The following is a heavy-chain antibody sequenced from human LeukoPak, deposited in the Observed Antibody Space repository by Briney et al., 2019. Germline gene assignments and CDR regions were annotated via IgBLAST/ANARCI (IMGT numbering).Heavy chain of an antibody. CDR3: AKGQNSHFDY. Sequence: GGSLRLSCAASGFTFSNSEMNWVPQAPGKGLEWVSYISRSGGTLYYADSVKGRFTISRDNTKNLLYLQMNSLRAEDTAVYYCAKGQNSHFDYWGQGTLVTVSS. J-gene: IGHJ4*02. D-gene: IGHD2/OR15-2a*01. CDR2: ISRSGGTL. V-gene: IGHV3-48*03. CDR1: GFTFSNSE.